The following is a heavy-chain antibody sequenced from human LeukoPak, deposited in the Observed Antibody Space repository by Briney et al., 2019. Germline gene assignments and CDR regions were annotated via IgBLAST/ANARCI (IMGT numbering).Heavy chain of an antibody. Sequence: PSETLSLTCTVSGGSISGSSYYWGWIRQPPGKGLEWIGSIYYSGSTYYNPSLKSRVTISVDTSKNQFSLKLNSVTATDTAVYYCARDSGSGNNDYWGQGTLVTVSS. CDR2: IYYSGST. CDR1: GGSISGSSYY. V-gene: IGHV4-39*02. CDR3: ARDSGSGNNDY. J-gene: IGHJ4*02. D-gene: IGHD1-26*01.